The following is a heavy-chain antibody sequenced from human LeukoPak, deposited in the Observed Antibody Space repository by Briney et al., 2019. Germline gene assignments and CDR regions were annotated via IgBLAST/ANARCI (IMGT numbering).Heavy chain of an antibody. CDR2: IYYSGST. Sequence: SETLSLTCTVSGGSIRNYYWSWIRQPPGKGLEWIGYIYYSGSTNYNPSLKSRVTISVDTSKNQFSLKLSSVTAADTAVYYCARTNPSFDYWGQGTLVTVSS. J-gene: IGHJ4*02. V-gene: IGHV4-59*01. CDR1: GGSIRNYY. CDR3: ARTNPSFDY.